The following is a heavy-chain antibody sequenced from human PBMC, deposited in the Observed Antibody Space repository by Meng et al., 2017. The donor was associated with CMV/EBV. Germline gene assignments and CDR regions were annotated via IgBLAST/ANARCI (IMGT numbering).Heavy chain of an antibody. CDR1: GYTFTSYG. V-gene: IGHV1-18*01. CDR3: ARDDKAYCGGNCSPVTYCYYYGMDV. CDR2: ISAYNGNT. Sequence: ASVKVSCKASGYTFTSYGISWVRQAPGQGIEWMGWISAYNGNTNYAQKLQGRVTMTTDTSTSTAYMELRSLRSDDTAVYYCARDDKAYCGGNCSPVTYCYYYGMDVWGQGTTVTVSS. J-gene: IGHJ6*02. D-gene: IGHD2-21*01.